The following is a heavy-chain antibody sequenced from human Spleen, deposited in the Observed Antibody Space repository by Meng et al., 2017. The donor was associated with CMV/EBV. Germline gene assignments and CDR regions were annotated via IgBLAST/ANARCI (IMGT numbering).Heavy chain of an antibody. J-gene: IGHJ5*02. CDR2: IYYSGST. V-gene: IGHV4-39*07. CDR1: GGSISSSSYY. D-gene: IGHD6-13*01. Sequence: SETLSLTCTVSGGSISSSSYYWGWIRQPPGKGLEWIGSIYYSGSTYYNPSLKSRVTISVDTSKNQFSLKLSSVTAADTAVYYCARSEVYSSSWYATDWFDPWGQGTLVTVSS. CDR3: ARSEVYSSSWYATDWFDP.